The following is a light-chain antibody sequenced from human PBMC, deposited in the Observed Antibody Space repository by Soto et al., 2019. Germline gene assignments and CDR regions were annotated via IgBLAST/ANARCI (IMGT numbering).Light chain of an antibody. J-gene: IGKJ2*01. CDR1: QSVLYRSSNKNY. CDR2: WAS. V-gene: IGKV4-1*01. CDR3: QQYYSTPYT. Sequence: DIGRTRSPDSLAVSLGERANINCKASQSVLYRSSNKNYLAWYQQKPGQPPKLLIYWASTRESGVPDRFSGSGSGTDFTLTISSLQAEDVAVYYCQQYYSTPYTFGQGTKLEIK.